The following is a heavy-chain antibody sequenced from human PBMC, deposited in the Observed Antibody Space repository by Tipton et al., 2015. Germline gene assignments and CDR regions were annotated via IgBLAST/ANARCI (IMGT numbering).Heavy chain of an antibody. D-gene: IGHD5-12*01. J-gene: IGHJ4*02. V-gene: IGHV4-30-4*02. CDR2: VHRSGYT. Sequence: TLSLTCNVSGDSIDIGDYYWTWVRQTPGKGLEWIGYVHRSGYTEYTPSLRSRLTISVDTSKNQFSLNLRSVTAADTAVYFCAKTHGAYDWYLDHWGQGTLVTVSS. CDR1: GDSIDIGDYY. CDR3: AKTHGAYDWYLDH.